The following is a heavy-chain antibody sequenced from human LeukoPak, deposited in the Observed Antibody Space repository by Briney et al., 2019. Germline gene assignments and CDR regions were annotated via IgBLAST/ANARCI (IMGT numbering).Heavy chain of an antibody. J-gene: IGHJ4*02. Sequence: PGGSLRLSCAASGFTVSSNYMSWVRQAPGKGLEWVSVIYSGGSTYYADSVKGRFTISRDNSKNTLYLQMNSLRAEDTAVYYCAREDFGSSSVDYWGQGTLVTVSS. V-gene: IGHV3-66*02. CDR2: IYSGGST. CDR3: AREDFGSSSVDY. CDR1: GFTVSSNY. D-gene: IGHD6-6*01.